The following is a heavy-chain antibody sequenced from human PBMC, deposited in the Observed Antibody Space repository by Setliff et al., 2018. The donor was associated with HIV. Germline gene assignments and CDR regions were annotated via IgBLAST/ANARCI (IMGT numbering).Heavy chain of an antibody. D-gene: IGHD6-19*01. CDR3: AREYHVGTEGPRLANYFDF. CDR2: ITPIGGGT. Sequence: ASVKVSCKASGYTLTSNHMHWVRQAPGQGLEWMGIITPIGGGTNYAQKFQDRVTMTSDTSTSTVYMELSSLGSEDTAIYYCAREYHVGTEGPRLANYFDFWGQGTLVTVSS. V-gene: IGHV1-46*01. J-gene: IGHJ4*02. CDR1: GYTLTSNH.